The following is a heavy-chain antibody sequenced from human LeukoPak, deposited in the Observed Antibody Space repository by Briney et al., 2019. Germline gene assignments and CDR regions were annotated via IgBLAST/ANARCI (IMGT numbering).Heavy chain of an antibody. CDR3: TKRIDGAGSYYIDF. J-gene: IGHJ4*02. CDR2: IGGTDGTT. D-gene: IGHD3-10*01. Sequence: PGGSLRLSCAASGFTFRNYVVNWIRQAPGKDLEWVSAIGGTDGTTFYAAFVKGRFTISRDNSRNTLYLQMNSLRAEDTAVYYCTKRIDGAGSYYIDFWGQGTVVTVSS. V-gene: IGHV3-23*01. CDR1: GFTFRNYV.